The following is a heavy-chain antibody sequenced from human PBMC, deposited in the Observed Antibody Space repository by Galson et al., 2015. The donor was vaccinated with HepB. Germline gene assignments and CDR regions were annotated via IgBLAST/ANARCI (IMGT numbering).Heavy chain of an antibody. CDR2: TSGSGGST. J-gene: IGHJ4*02. D-gene: IGHD3-16*01. V-gene: IGHV3-23*01. CDR1: GFTFSNYA. Sequence: SLRLSCAASGFTFSNYAMSWARQAPGKGLEWVSGTSGSGGSTYYADSVKGRFTISRDNSKNTLYLQMNSLRAEDTAIYYCAKDVLGAGRLFDYWGQGTLVTVSS. CDR3: AKDVLGAGRLFDY.